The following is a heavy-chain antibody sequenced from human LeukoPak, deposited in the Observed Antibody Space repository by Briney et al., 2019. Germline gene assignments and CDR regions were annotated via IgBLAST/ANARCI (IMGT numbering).Heavy chain of an antibody. J-gene: IGHJ4*02. Sequence: PSETLSLTCAVYGGSFSGYYWSWIRQPPGKGLEWIGEINHSGSTNYNPSLKSRVTISVDTSKNQFSLKLSSVTAADTAVYYCARAYRSSTSCYHFDYWGQGTLVTVSS. V-gene: IGHV4-34*01. CDR2: INHSGST. D-gene: IGHD2-2*01. CDR1: GGSFSGYY. CDR3: ARAYRSSTSCYHFDY.